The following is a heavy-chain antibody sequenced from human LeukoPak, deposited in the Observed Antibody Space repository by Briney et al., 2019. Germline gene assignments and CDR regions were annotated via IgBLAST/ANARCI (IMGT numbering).Heavy chain of an antibody. D-gene: IGHD3-22*01. V-gene: IGHV1-18*01. Sequence: AAVKVSCKASGYTFTRYGISWVRQAPGQGLEWMGWICAYNGNTNYAQKLQGRVTMTTDTSTSTAYMELRSLRSDDTAVYYCARDSKVYYGSSGYHDYWGQGTLVTVSS. CDR2: ICAYNGNT. CDR1: GYTFTRYG. J-gene: IGHJ4*02. CDR3: ARDSKVYYGSSGYHDY.